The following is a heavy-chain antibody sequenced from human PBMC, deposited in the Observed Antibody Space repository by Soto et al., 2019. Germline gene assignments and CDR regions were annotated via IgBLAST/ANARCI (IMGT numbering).Heavy chain of an antibody. V-gene: IGHV1-69*01. Sequence: QVQLVQSGAEVKKPGSSVKVSCKASGGTFISYAISWVRQAPGQGLEWMGGIIPIFGTANYAQKFQGRVTITADESTSTAYMELSSLRSEDTAVYYCARDLAVEILGVSYGMDVWGQGTTVTVSS. D-gene: IGHD3-16*01. CDR2: IIPIFGTA. J-gene: IGHJ6*02. CDR1: GGTFISYA. CDR3: ARDLAVEILGVSYGMDV.